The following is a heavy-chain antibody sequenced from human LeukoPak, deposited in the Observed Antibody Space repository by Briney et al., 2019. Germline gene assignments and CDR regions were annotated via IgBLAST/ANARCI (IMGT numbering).Heavy chain of an antibody. CDR3: AREGDEDLATSDGSGAFDI. J-gene: IGHJ3*02. CDR2: INPKSGGT. Sequence: ASVKVSCKASGFTFNDYYMHWVRQAPGQGLEWMGWINPKSGGTHYSQKFQGRVTMTRDTSISTAYLEMSGLGSDDSAVYYCAREGDEDLATSDGSGAFDIWGQGTTVIVSS. V-gene: IGHV1-2*02. CDR1: GFTFNDYY. D-gene: IGHD5-24*01.